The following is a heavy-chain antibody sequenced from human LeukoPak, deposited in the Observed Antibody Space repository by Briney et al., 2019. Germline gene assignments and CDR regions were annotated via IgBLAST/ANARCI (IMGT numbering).Heavy chain of an antibody. J-gene: IGHJ4*02. CDR3: ARDIPYEVSFGGLTVMGSFVLDY. D-gene: IGHD3-16*02. Sequence: GGSLRLSCEASGYTFTSYYMHWVRQAPGQGLEWMGIINPSGGSTSYAQKFQGRVTMTRDTSTSTVYMELSGLRSEDTAVYYCARDIPYEVSFGGLTVMGSFVLDYWGQGTLVTVSS. V-gene: IGHV1-46*01. CDR1: GYTFTSYY. CDR2: INPSGGST.